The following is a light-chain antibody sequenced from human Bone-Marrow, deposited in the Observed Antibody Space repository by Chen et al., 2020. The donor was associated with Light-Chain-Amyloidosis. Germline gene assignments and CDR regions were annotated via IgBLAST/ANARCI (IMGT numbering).Light chain of an antibody. CDR3: QVWDRSSDRPV. CDR1: NIGSTS. Sequence: IACGGNNIGSTSVHWYQQTPGQAPLLVVYDDSDRPSGIPERLSGSNSGNTATLTISRVEAGDEADYYCQVWDRSSDRPVFGGGIKLTVL. CDR2: DDS. V-gene: IGLV3-21*02. J-gene: IGLJ3*02.